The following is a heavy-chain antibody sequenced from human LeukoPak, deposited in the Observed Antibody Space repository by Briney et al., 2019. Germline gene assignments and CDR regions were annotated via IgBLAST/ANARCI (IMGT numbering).Heavy chain of an antibody. V-gene: IGHV3-53*01. Sequence: GGSLRLSCAASGFIVSSNFMSWVRQAPGKGLEWVSLIYSDGTTYYADSVKGRFTISRDNSKNTLFLQMNNLGAEDTAEYYCANYDTSGYFFAYWGQGTLVTVSS. CDR1: GFIVSSNF. D-gene: IGHD3-22*01. CDR3: ANYDTSGYFFAY. CDR2: IYSDGTT. J-gene: IGHJ4*02.